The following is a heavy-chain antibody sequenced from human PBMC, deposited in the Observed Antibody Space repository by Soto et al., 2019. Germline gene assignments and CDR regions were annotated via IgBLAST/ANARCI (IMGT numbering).Heavy chain of an antibody. Sequence: PGGSLRLSCTGSGFPFDDFAINWVRQAPGKGLEWVSSISGSGNKTYYADSVKGRFTISRDNSKDTLFLQMNGLSAEDTALYYCARGVRLHFDNWGQGTLVTVSS. J-gene: IGHJ4*02. CDR3: ARGVRLHFDN. CDR1: GFPFDDFA. CDR2: ISGSGNKT. V-gene: IGHV3-23*01.